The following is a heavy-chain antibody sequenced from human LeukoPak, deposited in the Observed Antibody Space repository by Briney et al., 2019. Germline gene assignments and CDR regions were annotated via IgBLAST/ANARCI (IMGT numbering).Heavy chain of an antibody. J-gene: IGHJ5*02. CDR1: GGSISSSSYY. V-gene: IGHV4-39*07. D-gene: IGHD3-10*01. Sequence: SETLSLTCTVSGGSISSSSYYWGWIRQPPGKGLEWIGSIYYSGSTYYNPSLKSRVTISVDTSKNQFSLKLSSVTAADTAVYYCARDWAVWFGELLEANWFDPWGQGTLVTVSS. CDR3: ARDWAVWFGELLEANWFDP. CDR2: IYYSGST.